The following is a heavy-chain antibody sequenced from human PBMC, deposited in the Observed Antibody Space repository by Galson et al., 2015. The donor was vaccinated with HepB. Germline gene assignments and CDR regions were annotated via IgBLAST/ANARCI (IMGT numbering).Heavy chain of an antibody. D-gene: IGHD4-17*01. CDR2: IIPILGIA. V-gene: IGHV1-69*04. J-gene: IGHJ3*02. CDR1: GGTFSSYA. CDR3: ARSMGATVTTRGVAFDI. Sequence: SVKVSCKASGGTFSSYAISWVRQAPGQGLEWMGRIIPILGIANYAQKFQGRVTITADKSTSTAYMELSSLRSEDTAVYYCARSMGATVTTRGVAFDIWGQGTMVTVSS.